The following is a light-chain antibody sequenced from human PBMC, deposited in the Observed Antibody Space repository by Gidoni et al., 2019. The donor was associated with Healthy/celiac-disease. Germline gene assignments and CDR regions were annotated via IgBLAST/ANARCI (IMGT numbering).Light chain of an antibody. CDR2: GAS. Sequence: EIVWTQSPGPLSLSTGERATLSCTASQSVSSSDFAWYQQQPGQAPSLLIYGASSSATGIPDRFSGSGSGTDFPLTISSLVPADFAVYYCHQYGSSPLTFGGGTKVEIK. V-gene: IGKV3-20*01. CDR3: HQYGSSPLT. CDR1: QSVSSSD. J-gene: IGKJ4*01.